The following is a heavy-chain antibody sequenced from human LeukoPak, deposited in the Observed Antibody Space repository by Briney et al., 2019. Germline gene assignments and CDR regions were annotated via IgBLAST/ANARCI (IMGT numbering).Heavy chain of an antibody. CDR1: GGSISSGDYY. Sequence: SETLSLTCTVSGGSISSGDYYWSWIRQPPGKGLEWIGYIYYSGSTYYNPSLKSRVTISVDTSKNQFSLKLSSVTAADTAVYYCAREGRYCGGDCYGIGWFDPWGQGTLVTVPS. D-gene: IGHD2-21*01. V-gene: IGHV4-30-4*08. CDR3: AREGRYCGGDCYGIGWFDP. CDR2: IYYSGST. J-gene: IGHJ5*02.